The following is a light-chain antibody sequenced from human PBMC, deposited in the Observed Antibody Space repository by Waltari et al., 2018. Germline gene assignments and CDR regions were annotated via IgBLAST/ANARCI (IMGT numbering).Light chain of an antibody. J-gene: IGKJ2*01. CDR1: QSVGTW. V-gene: IGKV1-5*03. Sequence: DIQMTQSPSTLSASVGDRVTISCRASQSVGTWLAWYQQKPGKAPKLLIYMASSLDSGVPSRFRRSGSGTDFTLTISMLEPDDFATYSWQQYSSFSTFGQGTKV. CDR2: MAS. CDR3: QQYSSFST.